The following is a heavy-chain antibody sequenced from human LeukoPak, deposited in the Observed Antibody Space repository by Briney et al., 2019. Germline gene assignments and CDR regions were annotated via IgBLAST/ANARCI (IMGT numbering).Heavy chain of an antibody. Sequence: GGSLRLSCAASGFTFSTYCMSWVRQAPGKGLEWVANIKQDGSEKYYVDSVKGRFTIFRDNAKNSLYLQMNSLRVEDTAVYYCARTYYYDSSGYFDAFDIWGQGTMVTVSS. D-gene: IGHD3-22*01. CDR3: ARTYYYDSSGYFDAFDI. CDR1: GFTFSTYC. J-gene: IGHJ3*02. CDR2: IKQDGSEK. V-gene: IGHV3-7*01.